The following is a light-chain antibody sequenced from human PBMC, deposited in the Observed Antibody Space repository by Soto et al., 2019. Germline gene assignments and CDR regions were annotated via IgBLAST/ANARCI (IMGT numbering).Light chain of an antibody. CDR1: QTGSSIY. V-gene: IGKV3-20*01. CDR3: QQYGSSQYT. Sequence: EIVLTQSPGTLSLSPGERATLSCRASQTGSSIYLAWYQQNAGQAPRLLIYGASSRATGIPDRFSGSGSGTDFTLTIRRLEPADFAVYYCQQYGSSQYTFGQGTKVEIK. CDR2: GAS. J-gene: IGKJ2*01.